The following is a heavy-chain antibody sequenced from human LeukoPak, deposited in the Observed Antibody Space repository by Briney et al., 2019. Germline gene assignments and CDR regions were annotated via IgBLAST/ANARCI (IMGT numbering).Heavy chain of an antibody. D-gene: IGHD2-2*01. CDR2: ISGGGGST. CDR1: GFTFTSYS. Sequence: GGSLRLSCAASGFTFTSYSMNWVRQAPGKGLEWVSTISGGGGSTYYADSVKGRFTISRDNSKNTLYLQVNSLRAEDTAVYYCAKDGSTAYYFDYWGQGTLVTVSS. J-gene: IGHJ4*02. V-gene: IGHV3-23*01. CDR3: AKDGSTAYYFDY.